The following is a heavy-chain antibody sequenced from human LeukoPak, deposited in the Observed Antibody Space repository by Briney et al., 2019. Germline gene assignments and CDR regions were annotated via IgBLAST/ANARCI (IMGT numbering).Heavy chain of an antibody. V-gene: IGHV4-59*12. Sequence: SETLSLTCTVSGGSISSYYWSWIRQPPGKGLEWIGYIYYSGTTKYNPSLTSRVTISVDTSKNQFSLKLSSVTAADTAVYYCARDLDYGGKEGIAFDIWGQGTMVTVSS. CDR3: ARDLDYGGKEGIAFDI. CDR2: IYYSGTT. CDR1: GGSISSYY. D-gene: IGHD4-23*01. J-gene: IGHJ3*02.